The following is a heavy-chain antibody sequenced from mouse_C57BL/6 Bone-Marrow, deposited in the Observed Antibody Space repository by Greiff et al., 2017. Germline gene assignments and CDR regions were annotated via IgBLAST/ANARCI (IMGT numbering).Heavy chain of an antibody. J-gene: IGHJ4*01. V-gene: IGHV1-15*01. CDR3: TGRPFMYY. CDR2: IAPEPGRT. Sequence: VQLQQSGAELVRPGASVTLSCKASGYTFTDYEMHWVKQTPVHGLEWIGAIAPEPGRTAYNQKFKGKAILTAAKSSSTAYMERRRLTSEYSAVYYSTGRPFMYYWGQGTSVTVSS. CDR1: GYTFTDYE.